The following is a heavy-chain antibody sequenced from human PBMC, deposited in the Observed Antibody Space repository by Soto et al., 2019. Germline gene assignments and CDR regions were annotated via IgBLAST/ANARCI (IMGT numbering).Heavy chain of an antibody. CDR2: IIPIFGTA. J-gene: IGHJ6*02. V-gene: IGHV1-69*01. CDR1: GGTFSRYA. CDR3: ARAGFSGTYYYYYGMDV. Sequence: QVQLVQSGAEVKKPGSSVKVSCKASGGTFSRYAISWVRQAPGQGLEWMGGIIPIFGTANYAQEFQGRVTITADESTSTAYMELSSLRSEDTAMYYCARAGFSGTYYYYYGMDVWGQGTTVTVSS. D-gene: IGHD5-12*01.